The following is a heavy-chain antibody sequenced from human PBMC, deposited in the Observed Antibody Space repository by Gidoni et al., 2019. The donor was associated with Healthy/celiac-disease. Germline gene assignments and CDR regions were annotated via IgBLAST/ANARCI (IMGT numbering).Heavy chain of an antibody. V-gene: IGHV1-2*02. Sequence: QVQLVQSGAEVKKPGAEVKVSCKAAGDTFTGYYMHWVRQAPGHGLEWLGGINPNSGGTNYAQKFQGRVTMTRHTSISTAYMELSRLRSDDTAVYYCARVLFGELLIDYWGQGTLVTVSS. D-gene: IGHD3-10*01. J-gene: IGHJ4*02. CDR3: ARVLFGELLIDY. CDR1: GDTFTGYY. CDR2: INPNSGGT.